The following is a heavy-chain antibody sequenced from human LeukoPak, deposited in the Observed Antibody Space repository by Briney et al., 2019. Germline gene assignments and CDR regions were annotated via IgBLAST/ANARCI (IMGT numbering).Heavy chain of an antibody. Sequence: SETLSLTCTVSGGSISSYYWSWIRQPPGKGLEWIGEINHSGSTNYNPSLKSRVTISVDTSKNQFSLKLSSVTAADTAVYYCARHWIGPFDPWGQGTLVTVSS. CDR1: GGSISSYY. J-gene: IGHJ5*02. CDR2: INHSGST. D-gene: IGHD2-2*03. V-gene: IGHV4-34*01. CDR3: ARHWIGPFDP.